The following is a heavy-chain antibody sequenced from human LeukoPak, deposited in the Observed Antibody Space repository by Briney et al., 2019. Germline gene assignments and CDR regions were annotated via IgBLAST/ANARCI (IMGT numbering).Heavy chain of an antibody. CDR3: ARVGRLGSSSWYKDY. CDR2: ISYDGSNK. CDR1: GFTFSSYG. J-gene: IGHJ4*02. V-gene: IGHV3-30*03. Sequence: GGSLRLSCAASGFTFSSYGMHWVRQAPGKGLEWVAVISYDGSNKYYADSVKGRFTISRDNSKNTLYLQMNSLRAEDTAVYYCARVGRLGSSSWYKDYWGQGTLVTVSS. D-gene: IGHD6-13*01.